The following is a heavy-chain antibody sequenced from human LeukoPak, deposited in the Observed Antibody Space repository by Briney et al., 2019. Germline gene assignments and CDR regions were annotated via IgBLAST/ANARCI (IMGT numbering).Heavy chain of an antibody. D-gene: IGHD3-22*01. Sequence: GGSLRLSCAASGFTASSNYMSWVRQAPGKGLEWVSVIYSGGSTYYADSVKGRFTISRDNSKNTLYLQMNSLRAEDTAVYYCARDRQAGGVVDLFDYWGQGTLVTVSS. J-gene: IGHJ4*02. CDR3: ARDRQAGGVVDLFDY. CDR2: IYSGGST. V-gene: IGHV3-66*01. CDR1: GFTASSNY.